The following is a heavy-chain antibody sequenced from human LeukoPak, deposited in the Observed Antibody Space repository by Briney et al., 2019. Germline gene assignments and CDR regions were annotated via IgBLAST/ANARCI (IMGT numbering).Heavy chain of an antibody. D-gene: IGHD6-13*01. CDR2: IWADGAP. CDR1: GGSISSGNYY. J-gene: IGHJ4*02. V-gene: IGHV4-61*02. Sequence: PSQTLSLTCTVSGGSISSGNYYWSWIRQPAGKGLEWIGRIWADGAPTYRPSLKSRVTISVDTSKNQFSLKLSSVTAADTAVYYCARAGYSSSWFLDYWGQGTLVTVSS. CDR3: ARAGYSSSWFLDY.